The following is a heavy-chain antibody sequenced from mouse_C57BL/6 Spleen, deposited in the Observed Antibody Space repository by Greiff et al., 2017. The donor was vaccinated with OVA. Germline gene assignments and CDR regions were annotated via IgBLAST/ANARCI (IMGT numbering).Heavy chain of an antibody. Sequence: EVHLVESGGGLVQPGGSLSLSCAASGFTFTDYYMSWVRQPPGKALEWLGFIRNKANGYTTEYSASVKGRFTISRDNSQSILYLQMNALRAEDSATYYCARRGSSLDYWGQGTTLTVSS. V-gene: IGHV7-3*01. D-gene: IGHD1-1*01. CDR3: ARRGSSLDY. J-gene: IGHJ2*01. CDR1: GFTFTDYY. CDR2: IRNKANGYTT.